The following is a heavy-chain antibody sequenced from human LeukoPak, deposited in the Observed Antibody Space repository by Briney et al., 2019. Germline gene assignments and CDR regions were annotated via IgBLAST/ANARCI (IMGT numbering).Heavy chain of an antibody. Sequence: ASVKVSCKASGYTFTGYYMHWVRQAPGQGLEWMGWINPNGGGTNYVQKFQGRVTMTRDTSISTAYMELSRLRSDDTAVYYCARKTYYYDSSVYSPYYFDSGGQGTLVTVSA. J-gene: IGHJ4*02. CDR3: ARKTYYYDSSVYSPYYFDS. D-gene: IGHD3-22*01. CDR2: INPNGGGT. CDR1: GYTFTGYY. V-gene: IGHV1-2*02.